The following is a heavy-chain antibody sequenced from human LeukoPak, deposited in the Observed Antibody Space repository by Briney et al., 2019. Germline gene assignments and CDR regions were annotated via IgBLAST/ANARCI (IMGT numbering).Heavy chain of an antibody. CDR2: ISAYNGNT. Sequence: GASVKVSCKASGYTFTSYGISWVRQAPGQGLEWMGWISAYNGNTNYAQKLQGRVTMTTDTSTSTAYMELRSLRSDDTAVYYCARDQDYYGSAQKSYYYYYGMDVWGQGTTVTVSS. CDR1: GYTFTSYG. CDR3: ARDQDYYGSAQKSYYYYYGMDV. J-gene: IGHJ6*02. V-gene: IGHV1-18*01. D-gene: IGHD3-10*01.